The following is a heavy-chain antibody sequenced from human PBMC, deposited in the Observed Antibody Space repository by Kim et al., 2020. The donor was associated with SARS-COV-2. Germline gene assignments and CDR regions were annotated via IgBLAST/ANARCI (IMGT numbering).Heavy chain of an antibody. D-gene: IGHD2-8*02. CDR3: AKGSGPWYYFDY. V-gene: IGHV3-33*06. CDR1: GFTFSSYG. CDR2: IWYDGSNK. Sequence: GGSLRLSCAASGFTFSSYGMHWVRQAPGKGLEWVAVIWYDGSNKYYADSVKGRFTISRDNSKNTLYLQMNSLRAEDTAVYYCAKGSGPWYYFDYWGQGTLVTVSS. J-gene: IGHJ4*02.